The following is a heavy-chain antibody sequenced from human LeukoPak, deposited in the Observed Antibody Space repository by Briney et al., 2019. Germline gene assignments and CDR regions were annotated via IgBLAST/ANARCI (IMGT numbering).Heavy chain of an antibody. CDR1: GFIFSHYV. CDR3: ARELSQIVWGGLDY. Sequence: PGGSLRLSCAASGFIFSHYVMHWVRQAPGKGLEWVAVIQNDASTENFADSVKGRFTISRDKSKNTVFLQMNSLRVEDTAVYYCARELSQIVWGGLDYGGQGTLVSVSS. D-gene: IGHD2-21*01. J-gene: IGHJ4*02. V-gene: IGHV3-33*05. CDR2: IQNDASTE.